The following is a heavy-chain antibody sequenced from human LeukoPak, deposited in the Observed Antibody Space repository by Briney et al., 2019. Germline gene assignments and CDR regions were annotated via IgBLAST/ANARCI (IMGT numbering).Heavy chain of an antibody. D-gene: IGHD3-16*02. V-gene: IGHV3-74*03. CDR3: ARDLGDRWGLWGSYRYPLDH. CDR1: GFTFSGHW. Sequence: GGSLRLSCTASGFTFSGHWIHWVRQPPGMGLVWVSRINERGTDSMYADSVKGRFTISRDNAKNSLYLQMDSLRAEDTAVYYCARDLGDRWGLWGSYRYPLDHWGQGTLVTVSA. J-gene: IGHJ4*02. CDR2: INERGTDS.